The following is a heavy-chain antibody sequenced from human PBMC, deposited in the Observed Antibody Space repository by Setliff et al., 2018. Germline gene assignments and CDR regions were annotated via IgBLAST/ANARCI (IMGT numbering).Heavy chain of an antibody. CDR1: GYTFTSYG. J-gene: IGHJ4*02. CDR2: INTRTGNP. V-gene: IGHV7-4-1*02. Sequence: ASVKVSCKASGYTFTSYGISWMRQAPGQGLEWMGYINTRTGNPMYAQGFTGRFVFSLDPSVSTAYLQISSLKAEDTALYYCATGSLVAAGTGHWGQGTLVTVSS. CDR3: ATGSLVAAGTGH. D-gene: IGHD6-13*01.